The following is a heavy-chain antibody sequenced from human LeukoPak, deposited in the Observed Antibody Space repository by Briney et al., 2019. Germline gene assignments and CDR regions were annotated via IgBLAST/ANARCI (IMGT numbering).Heavy chain of an antibody. V-gene: IGHV3-7*04. D-gene: IGHD1-14*01. CDR3: ARARIDY. CDR2: IKDDGSEK. J-gene: IGHJ4*02. CDR1: EFTFSSYW. Sequence: GGSLRLSCVGSEFTFSSYWMTRVRQAPGKGLEWVANIKDDGSEKYSVDSVKGRFTISRDNAKNLLYLQMSSLRAEDTAVYYCARARIDYWGQGTLVTVSS.